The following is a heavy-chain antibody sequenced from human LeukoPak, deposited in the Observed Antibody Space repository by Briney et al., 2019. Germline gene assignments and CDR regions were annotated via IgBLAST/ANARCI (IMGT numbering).Heavy chain of an antibody. V-gene: IGHV3-30*18. D-gene: IGHD1-1*01. CDR3: AKGTVGH. CDR2: ISYDGSNK. J-gene: IGHJ4*02. CDR1: GFTFSSYG. Sequence: PGGSLRLSCAASGFTFSSYGMHWVRRAPGKGLEWVAVISYDGSNKYYADSVKGRFTISRDNSKNTLYLQMNSLRAENTAVYYCAKGTVGHWGQGTLVTVSS.